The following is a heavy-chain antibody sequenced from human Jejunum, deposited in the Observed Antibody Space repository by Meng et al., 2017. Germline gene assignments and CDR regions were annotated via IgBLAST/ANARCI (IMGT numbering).Heavy chain of an antibody. Sequence: GESLKISCAASGFTFSDHYMDWVRQAPGKGLDWVGRIRDKGNSYTTEYAASVKGRFTISRDDSKNSLYLQMNSLKIEDTAMYYCVRVAVGPSANDYWGQGTLVTVSS. D-gene: IGHD1-26*01. CDR1: GFTFSDHY. CDR3: VRVAVGPSANDY. V-gene: IGHV3-72*01. CDR2: IRDKGNSYTT. J-gene: IGHJ4*02.